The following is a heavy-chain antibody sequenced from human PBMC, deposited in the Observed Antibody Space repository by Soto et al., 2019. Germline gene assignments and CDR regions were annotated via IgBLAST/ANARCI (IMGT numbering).Heavy chain of an antibody. Sequence: PGGSLRLSCAASGFTFSNAWINWVRQAPGKGLEWVGRIKSKTDGGTTDFAAPVKGRFAISRDDSKDMVYLQMSSLKTEDTGIYYCTTYSYSTMIVVRFYYWGHGTLVTVSS. CDR2: IKSKTDGGTT. CDR1: GFTFSNAW. D-gene: IGHD3-22*01. J-gene: IGHJ4*01. V-gene: IGHV3-15*07. CDR3: TTYSYSTMIVVRFYY.